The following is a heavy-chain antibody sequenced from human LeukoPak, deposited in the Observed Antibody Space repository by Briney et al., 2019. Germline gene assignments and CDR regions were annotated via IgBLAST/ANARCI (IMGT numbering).Heavy chain of an antibody. D-gene: IGHD3-22*01. CDR3: ARDWEPAEWYYDSSGYYFNWFDP. V-gene: IGHV3-21*01. CDR2: ISSSSSYI. J-gene: IGHJ5*02. Sequence: GGSLRLSCAASGVTFSSYSMNWVRQAPGKGLEWVSSISSSSSYIYYADSVKGRFTISRDNAKNSLYLQMNSLRAEDTAVYYCARDWEPAEWYYDSSGYYFNWFDPWGQGTLVTVSS. CDR1: GVTFSSYS.